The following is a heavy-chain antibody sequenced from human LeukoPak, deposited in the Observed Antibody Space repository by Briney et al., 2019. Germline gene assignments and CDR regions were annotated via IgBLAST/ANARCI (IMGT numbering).Heavy chain of an antibody. D-gene: IGHD2-21*01. J-gene: IGHJ4*02. Sequence: GGSLRLSCAASGFTVSSNYMSWVRQAPGMGLEWVSVIYSGGSTYYADSVKGRFTISSDNSKNTLYLQMNSLRAEDTAVYYCARDLGRLFDYWGQGTLVTVSS. CDR3: ARDLGRLFDY. CDR2: IYSGGST. CDR1: GFTVSSNY. V-gene: IGHV3-66*02.